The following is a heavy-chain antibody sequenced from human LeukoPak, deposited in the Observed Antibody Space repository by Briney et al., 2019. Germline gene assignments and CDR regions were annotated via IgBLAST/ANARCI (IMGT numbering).Heavy chain of an antibody. CDR2: IYTSGST. CDR3: ARGECSSTSCLHAFDI. D-gene: IGHD2-2*01. Sequence: ASETLSLTCTVSGGSISSNNYYWSWIRQPAGKGLEWIGRIYTSGSTNYNPSLKSRVTMSVDTSKNQFSLKLSSVTAADTAVYYCARGECSSTSCLHAFDIWGQGTMVTVSS. CDR1: GGSISSNNYY. V-gene: IGHV4-61*02. J-gene: IGHJ3*02.